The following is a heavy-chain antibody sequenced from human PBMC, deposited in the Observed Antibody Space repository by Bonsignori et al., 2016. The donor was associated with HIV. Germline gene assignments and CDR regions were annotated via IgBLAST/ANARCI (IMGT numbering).Heavy chain of an antibody. Sequence: VRQAPGKGLEWVAVISYDGSNKYYADSVKGRFTISRDNSKNTLYLQMNSLRAEDTAVYYCARDPYSSGWVDYWGQGTLVTVSS. V-gene: IGHV3-30-3*01. J-gene: IGHJ4*02. D-gene: IGHD6-19*01. CDR3: ARDPYSSGWVDY. CDR2: ISYDGSNK.